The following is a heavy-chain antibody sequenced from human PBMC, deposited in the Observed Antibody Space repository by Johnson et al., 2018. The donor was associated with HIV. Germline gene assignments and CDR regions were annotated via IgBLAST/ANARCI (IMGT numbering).Heavy chain of an antibody. V-gene: IGHV3-30*04. J-gene: IGHJ3*02. CDR1: GFTFSSYA. CDR2: ISYDGNSR. D-gene: IGHD2-2*01. Sequence: LVESGGGVVQPGRSLRLSCAASGFTFSSYAMHWVRQAPGKGLEWVAVISYDGNSRYYADSVKGRFTISRDNSKNTLYLQMNSQRSEDTAVYYCARPEIVEIPAGAFDIWGQGTVVTVSS. CDR3: ARPEIVEIPAGAFDI.